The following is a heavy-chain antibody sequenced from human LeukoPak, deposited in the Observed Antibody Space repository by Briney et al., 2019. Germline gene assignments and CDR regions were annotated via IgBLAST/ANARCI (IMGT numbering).Heavy chain of an antibody. CDR3: AKDSDYYGSGSYYTN. Sequence: GGSLRLSCAASGFTFDDYAMHWVRQAPGKGLEWVSGISWNSGSIGYADSVKGRFTISRDNAKNSLYLQMSSLRAEDTALYYCAKDSDYYGSGSYYTNWGQGTLVTVSS. D-gene: IGHD3-10*01. CDR1: GFTFDDYA. J-gene: IGHJ4*02. CDR2: ISWNSGSI. V-gene: IGHV3-9*01.